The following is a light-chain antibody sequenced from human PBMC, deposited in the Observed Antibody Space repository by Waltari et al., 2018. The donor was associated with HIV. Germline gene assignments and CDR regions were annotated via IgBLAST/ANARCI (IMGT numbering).Light chain of an antibody. CDR2: TKN. J-gene: IGLJ3*02. V-gene: IGLV1-44*01. CDR1: SSNLGRNP. CDR3: SAWNDNLNGWL. Sequence: QSVLTQPPSASGTPGQRVTISYYERSSNLGRNPVNWYQQLPGPAPKLLIYTKNQRPSGVPDRFSDSKSGTTASLAISGLQSEDEADYYYSAWNDNLNGWLFGGGTNLTVL.